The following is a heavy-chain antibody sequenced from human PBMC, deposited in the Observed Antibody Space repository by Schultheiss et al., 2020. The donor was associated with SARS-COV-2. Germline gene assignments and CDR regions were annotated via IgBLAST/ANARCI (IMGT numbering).Heavy chain of an antibody. CDR3: ARGRIAAAGELDY. D-gene: IGHD6-13*01. V-gene: IGHV3-64*04. Sequence: GGSLRLSCSVSGFTISSYAMHWVRQAPGKGLKYVSSISSNGGSTYYADSVQGRFTISRDNSKNTLYLQMNSLRAEDTAIYYCARGRIAAAGELDYWGQGTLVTVSS. J-gene: IGHJ4*02. CDR1: GFTISSYA. CDR2: ISSNGGST.